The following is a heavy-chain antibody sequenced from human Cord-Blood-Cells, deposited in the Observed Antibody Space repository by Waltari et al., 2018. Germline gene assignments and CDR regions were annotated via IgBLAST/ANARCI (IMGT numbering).Heavy chain of an antibody. CDR2: INPNKGGT. CDR3: ARDPSGEADAFDI. CDR1: GYTFTGYY. J-gene: IGHJ3*02. D-gene: IGHD1-26*01. Sequence: QVQLVQSGAEVKKPGASVKVSCKASGYTFTGYYMHWVRQAPGQGLEWMGWINPNKGGTNYAQKFQGRVTMTRDTSISTAYMELSRLRSDDTAVYYWARDPSGEADAFDIWGQGTMVTVSS. V-gene: IGHV1-2*02.